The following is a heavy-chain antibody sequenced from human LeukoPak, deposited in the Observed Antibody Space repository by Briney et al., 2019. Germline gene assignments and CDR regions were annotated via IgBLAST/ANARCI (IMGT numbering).Heavy chain of an antibody. V-gene: IGHV3-23*01. CDR3: AKALSRPQYYYYYGMDV. D-gene: IGHD6-6*01. CDR1: EFTFRSYA. J-gene: IGHJ6*02. CDR2: ISGSGDSK. Sequence: GGSLRLSCAASEFTFRSYAMSWVRQAPGKGLEWVSTISGSGDSKYYEDSVKSRFTISRDNSKNTLYLQMNSLRAEDTAVYYCAKALSRPQYYYYYGMDVWGQGTTVTVSS.